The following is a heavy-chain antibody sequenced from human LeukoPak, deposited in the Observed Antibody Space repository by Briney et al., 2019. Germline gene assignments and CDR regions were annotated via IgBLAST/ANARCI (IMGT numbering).Heavy chain of an antibody. Sequence: GGSLRLSCAASGFTFSSYSMNWVRQAPGRGLEWVSSISSSSSYIYYADSVKGRFTISRDNAKNSLYLQMNSLRAEDTAVYYCARAGSGYSYGFRPPKDYWGQGTLVTVSS. D-gene: IGHD5-18*01. V-gene: IGHV3-21*01. CDR2: ISSSSSYI. J-gene: IGHJ4*02. CDR1: GFTFSSYS. CDR3: ARAGSGYSYGFRPPKDY.